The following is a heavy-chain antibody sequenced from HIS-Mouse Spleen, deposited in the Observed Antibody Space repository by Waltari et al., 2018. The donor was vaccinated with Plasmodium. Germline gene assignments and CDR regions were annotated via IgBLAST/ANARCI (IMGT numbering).Heavy chain of an antibody. CDR3: ASSWYWYFDL. J-gene: IGHJ2*01. V-gene: IGHV3-7*01. CDR1: GFSYSSYW. CDR2: IKQDGSEK. D-gene: IGHD6-13*01. Sequence: EVQLVESGGGLVQPGGSLRLSCASSGFSYSSYWMGWVRQAQGKGLEWVANIKQDGSEKYYVDSVKGRFTISRDNAKNSLYLQMNSLRAEDTAVYYCASSWYWYFDLWGRGTLVTVSS.